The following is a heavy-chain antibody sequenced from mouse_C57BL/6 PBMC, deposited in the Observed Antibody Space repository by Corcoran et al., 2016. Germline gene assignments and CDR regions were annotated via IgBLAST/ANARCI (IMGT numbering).Heavy chain of an antibody. CDR2: IYPRDGST. Sequence: QVQLQQSGPELVKPGASVKLSCKASGYTFTSYDINWVKQRPGQGLEWIGWIYPRDGSTKYNEKFKGKATLTVDTSSSTAYMELHSLTSEDSVVYFCAREDYYGSSSAWFAYWGQGTLVTVSA. CDR3: AREDYYGSSSAWFAY. CDR1: GYTFTSYD. D-gene: IGHD1-1*01. J-gene: IGHJ3*01. V-gene: IGHV1-85*01.